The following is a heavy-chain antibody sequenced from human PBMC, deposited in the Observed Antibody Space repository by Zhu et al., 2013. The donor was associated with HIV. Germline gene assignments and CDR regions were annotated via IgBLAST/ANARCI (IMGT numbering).Heavy chain of an antibody. J-gene: IGHJ3*02. CDR2: ISTYSGNT. CDR1: GYTFTSFG. D-gene: IGHD3-22*01. V-gene: IGHV1-18*01. Sequence: QVHLVQSGAEVKKPGASVRVSCKASGYTFTSFGISWVRQALGQGLEYMGWISTYSGNTNYAQKFQGRVTMTRDTSTNTAYMELRSLRSDDTAVYYCARVGPRTTKTLVVITDHDAFDIWGQGTMVTVSS. CDR3: ARVGPRTTKTLVVITDHDAFDI.